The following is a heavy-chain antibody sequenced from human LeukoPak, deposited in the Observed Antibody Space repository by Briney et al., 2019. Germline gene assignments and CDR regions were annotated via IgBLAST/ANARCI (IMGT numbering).Heavy chain of an antibody. Sequence: GGSLRLSCEASGFTFTTYSMTWVRQAPGKGLEWVSIISSGSSAIFSADALKGRFTISRDDAKNLLYLDMNSLRAEDTAVYYCARTPTANIVLVKADFFEVWGQGTLVTVSS. CDR1: GFTFTTYS. CDR2: ISSGSSAI. D-gene: IGHD2-8*02. CDR3: ARTPTANIVLVKADFFEV. J-gene: IGHJ4*02. V-gene: IGHV3-21*01.